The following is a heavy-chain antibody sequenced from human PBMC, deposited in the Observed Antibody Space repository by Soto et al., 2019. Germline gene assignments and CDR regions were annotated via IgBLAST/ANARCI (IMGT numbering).Heavy chain of an antibody. Sequence: QLQLQESGPGLVKPSETLSLTCTVSGGAISSRSHYWGWIRQSPGKHLEWIGSSYYRGSTHYNPSPKTRGTISVDTSKNQVSLKVYSVTAADTAVYYCATADGFGVVTPFFEYWGQGILVTVSS. D-gene: IGHD3-3*01. CDR2: SYYRGST. CDR1: GGAISSRSHY. V-gene: IGHV4-39*01. CDR3: ATADGFGVVTPFFEY. J-gene: IGHJ4*02.